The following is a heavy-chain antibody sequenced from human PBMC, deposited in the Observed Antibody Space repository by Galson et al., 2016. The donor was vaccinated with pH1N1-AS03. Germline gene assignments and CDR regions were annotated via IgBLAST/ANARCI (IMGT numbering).Heavy chain of an antibody. D-gene: IGHD2-2*01. CDR1: GFTFSTYC. CDR2: IKQDGSEK. CDR3: ARGAPGDHLLSPLWN. V-gene: IGHV3-7*01. Sequence: SLRLSCAASGFTFSTYCMSWVRQAPGKGLEWVANIKQDGSEKFSVDSLKGRFTISRDNAKNSLYLQMSSLRAEDTAIYYCARGAPGDHLLSPLWNWGQGTLVTVSS. J-gene: IGHJ4*02.